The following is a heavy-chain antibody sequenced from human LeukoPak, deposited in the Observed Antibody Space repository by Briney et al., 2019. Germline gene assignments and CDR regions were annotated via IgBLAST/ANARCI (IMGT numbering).Heavy chain of an antibody. CDR3: ARDRGFDNFDY. CDR1: GFSFSTYW. V-gene: IGHV3-7*01. Sequence: GGSLRLSCAASGFSFSTYWMSWVRQAPGKGLEWVANIKEDGSDKNYVDSVKGRFTIARDNARNYVYLQMKSLRAEDTAVYYCARDRGFDNFDYWGQGTLVTVSS. D-gene: IGHD3-9*01. J-gene: IGHJ4*02. CDR2: IKEDGSDK.